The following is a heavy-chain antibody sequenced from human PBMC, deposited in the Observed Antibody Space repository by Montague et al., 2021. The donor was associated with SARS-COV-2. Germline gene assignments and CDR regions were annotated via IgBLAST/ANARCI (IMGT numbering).Heavy chain of an antibody. V-gene: IGHV3-13*01. D-gene: IGHD3-10*01. CDR2: IGKAGDT. Sequence: SLRLSCAASGFTFSQYDMHWVRQVTGKGLEWVSGIGKAGDTHYPGTVTGRFTISREDAKNSLYLQINSLRAGDTAVYYCGRGVRYFGSGGWSFYCYGVDVWGQGTTVTVSS. J-gene: IGHJ6*02. CDR1: GFTFSQYD. CDR3: GRGVRYFGSGGWSFYCYGVDV.